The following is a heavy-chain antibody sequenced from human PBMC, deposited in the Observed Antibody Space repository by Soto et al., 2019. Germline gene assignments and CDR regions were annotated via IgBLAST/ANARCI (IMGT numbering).Heavy chain of an antibody. CDR3: ARAHLTGDSNWYFDL. CDR2: IWYDGTNR. J-gene: IGHJ2*01. CDR1: GFTFSSYG. V-gene: IGHV3-33*01. D-gene: IGHD7-27*01. Sequence: QVQLVESGGGVVQAGRSLRLSCVASGFTFSSYGIHWVRQAPGKGLEWVAVIWYDGTNRYFADSVKGRFTISRDNSKNTVYLQMNTLRAEDTAVYYCARAHLTGDSNWYFDLWGRGPLVTVS.